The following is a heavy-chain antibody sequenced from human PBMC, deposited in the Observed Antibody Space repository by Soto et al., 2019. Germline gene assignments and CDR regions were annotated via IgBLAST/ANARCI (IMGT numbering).Heavy chain of an antibody. Sequence: QLQLQESGPGLVKPSETLSLTCTVSGGSISSSSYYWGWIRQPPGKGLEWIGSIYYSGSTYYNPSXXXRXPISVDTSKNQFSLKLSSVTAAATAVYYCATLWGQDWGQGTLVTVSS. CDR3: ATLWGQD. V-gene: IGHV4-39*01. J-gene: IGHJ4*02. D-gene: IGHD3-10*01. CDR1: GGSISSSSYY. CDR2: IYYSGST.